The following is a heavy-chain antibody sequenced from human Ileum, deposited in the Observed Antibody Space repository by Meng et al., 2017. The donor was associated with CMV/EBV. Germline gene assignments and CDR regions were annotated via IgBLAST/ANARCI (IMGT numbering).Heavy chain of an antibody. CDR1: GYTFPPYG. D-gene: IGHD4-17*01. J-gene: IGHJ4*02. CDR3: ARGGDYAYIEH. Sequence: SCTASGYTFPPYGIHWVRQATGQGLEWMAWMNPDNGNTGYAQKFQGRVTITRNTSISTAYMELSSLRSEDTAIYYCARGGDYAYIEHWGQGTLVTVSS. V-gene: IGHV1-8*02. CDR2: MNPDNGNT.